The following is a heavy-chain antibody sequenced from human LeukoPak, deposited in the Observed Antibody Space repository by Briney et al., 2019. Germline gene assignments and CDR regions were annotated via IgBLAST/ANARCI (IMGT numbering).Heavy chain of an antibody. V-gene: IGHV4-4*02. CDR2: ISLAGRT. CDR3: ARESGAFCPFGY. Sequence: SGTLSLPCGVSGGPISSTNWWSWVRQPPGKGLEWIGEISLAGRTNYNPSLNDRVTMSLDESSNQVSLNLTSATAADTAIYYCARESGAFCPFGYCGQGTLVIVPS. D-gene: IGHD1-26*01. J-gene: IGHJ4*02. CDR1: GGPISSTNW.